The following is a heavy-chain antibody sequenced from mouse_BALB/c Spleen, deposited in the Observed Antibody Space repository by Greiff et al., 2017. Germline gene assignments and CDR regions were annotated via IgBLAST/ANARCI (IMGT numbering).Heavy chain of an antibody. D-gene: IGHD1-1*01. J-gene: IGHJ2*01. V-gene: IGHV3-8*02. CDR2: ISYSGST. Sequence: EVKLMESGPSLVKPSQTLSLTCSVTGDSITSCYWNWIRKFPGNKLEYMGYISYSGSTYYNPSLKSRISITRDTSKNQYYLQLNSVTTEDTATYYCARYPFYYGSSYFDYWGQGTTLTVSS. CDR1: GDSITSCY. CDR3: ARYPFYYGSSYFDY.